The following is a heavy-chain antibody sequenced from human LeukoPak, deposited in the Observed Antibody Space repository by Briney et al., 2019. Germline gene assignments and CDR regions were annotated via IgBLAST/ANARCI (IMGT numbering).Heavy chain of an antibody. CDR1: GYTFTNYW. CDR3: ARRISGYYIDY. D-gene: IGHD1-26*01. Sequence: GESLKISCKGSGYTFTNYWIGWVRQMPGKGLEWMGIIWPSDSDTRYRPSFQGQVTISADKSISTAYLQWSSLKASDTAIYFCARRISGYYIDYWGQGTLVSVSS. V-gene: IGHV5-51*01. J-gene: IGHJ4*02. CDR2: IWPSDSDT.